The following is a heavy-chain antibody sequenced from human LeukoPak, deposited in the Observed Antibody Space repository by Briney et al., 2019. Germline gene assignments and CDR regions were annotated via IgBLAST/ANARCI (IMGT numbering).Heavy chain of an antibody. CDR3: AIFEKYYYGSGSYWYAFDI. Sequence: SVKVSCKASGGTFSSYAISWVRQAPGQGLEWMGGIIPILGTANYEQKFQGRVTISADESTSTAYMELSSLRSEDTAVYYCAIFEKYYYGSGSYWYAFDIWGQGTMVTVSS. CDR2: IIPILGTA. J-gene: IGHJ3*02. CDR1: GGTFSSYA. D-gene: IGHD3-10*01. V-gene: IGHV1-69*13.